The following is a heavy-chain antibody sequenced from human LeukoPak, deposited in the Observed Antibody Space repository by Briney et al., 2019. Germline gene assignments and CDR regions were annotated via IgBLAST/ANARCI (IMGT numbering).Heavy chain of an antibody. CDR3: ARGGKYYGDYWYFDH. V-gene: IGHV4-59*01. CDR1: GGSFSGYY. CDR2: IYYSGST. D-gene: IGHD4-17*01. Sequence: ASETLSLTCAVYGGSFSGYYWSWIRQPPGKGLEWIGYIYYSGSTNYNPSLKSRVTISVDTSKNQFSLKLSSVTAADTAVYYCARGGKYYGDYWYFDHWGRGTLVTVSS. J-gene: IGHJ2*01.